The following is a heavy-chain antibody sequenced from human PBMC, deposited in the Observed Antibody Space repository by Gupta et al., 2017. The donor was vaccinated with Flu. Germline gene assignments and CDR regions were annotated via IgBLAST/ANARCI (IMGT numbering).Heavy chain of an antibody. CDR3: ARMRMATTFDY. Sequence: STSLKTRLTISKDTSKNQVVLTMTNMDPVDTATYYCARMRMATTFDYWGQGTLVTVSS. V-gene: IGHV2-70*01. D-gene: IGHD5-12*01. J-gene: IGHJ4*02.